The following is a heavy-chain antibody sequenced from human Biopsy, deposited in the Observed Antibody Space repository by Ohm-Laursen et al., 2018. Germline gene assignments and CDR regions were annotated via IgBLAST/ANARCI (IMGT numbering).Heavy chain of an antibody. CDR3: ARGRLRAVARFDY. CDR2: INHSGST. J-gene: IGHJ4*02. Sequence: SETPSLPCVVYCGSFSGYFWSWIRQPPGEGLGGVWGINHSGSTNYNPSLKSRVTISVDTSKNQFSLKLSSVTAADTAVYYCARGRLRAVARFDYWGQGTLVTVSS. CDR1: CGSFSGYF. V-gene: IGHV4-34*01. D-gene: IGHD6-19*01.